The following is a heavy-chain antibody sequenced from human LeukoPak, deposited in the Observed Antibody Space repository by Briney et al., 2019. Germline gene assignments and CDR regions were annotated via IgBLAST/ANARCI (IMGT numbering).Heavy chain of an antibody. V-gene: IGHV3-9*01. J-gene: IGHJ4*02. Sequence: GRSLRLSCAASGFTFDDYAMHWVRQAPGKGLEWVSGISWNSGSIGYADSVKGRFTISRDNAKNSLYLQMNSLRAEDTAVYYCARGRRGPIDYWGQGTLVTVSS. D-gene: IGHD3-10*01. CDR2: ISWNSGSI. CDR3: ARGRRGPIDY. CDR1: GFTFDDYA.